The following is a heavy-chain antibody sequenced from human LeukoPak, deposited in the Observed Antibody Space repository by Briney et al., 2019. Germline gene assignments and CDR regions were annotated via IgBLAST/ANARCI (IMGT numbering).Heavy chain of an antibody. CDR1: GFTFNNYA. CDR2: LDGDSGRT. V-gene: IGHV3-23*01. Sequence: GGSLRLSCAASGFTFNNYAMSWVRQAPGKGLEWVSGLDGDSGRTYYADSVKGRFTVSRDNSKNTLYLQMSSLRDEDTAVYYCAKDITLGDGRLAFDFWGQGTLVTVSS. D-gene: IGHD3-16*01. J-gene: IGHJ3*01. CDR3: AKDITLGDGRLAFDF.